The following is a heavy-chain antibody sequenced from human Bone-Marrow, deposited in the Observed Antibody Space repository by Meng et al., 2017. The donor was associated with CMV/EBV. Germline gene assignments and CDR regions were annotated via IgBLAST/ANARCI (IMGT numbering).Heavy chain of an antibody. CDR2: ISVYNGNT. D-gene: IGHD6-6*01. CDR3: ARDKIAVRPGWFDP. V-gene: IGHV1-18*01. CDR1: GYMFNTYG. Sequence: QVQLVQSGAEVKKPGASVKVSCKASGYMFNTYGISWVRQAPGQGLEWMGWISVYNGNTTYAQTVQGRVTMTTDTSTSTVYMELTSLRSDDTAVYYCARDKIAVRPGWFDPWGQGTLVTVSS. J-gene: IGHJ5*02.